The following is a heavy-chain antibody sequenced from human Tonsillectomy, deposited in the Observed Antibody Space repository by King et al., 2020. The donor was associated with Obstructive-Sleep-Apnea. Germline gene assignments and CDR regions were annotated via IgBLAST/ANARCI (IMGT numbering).Heavy chain of an antibody. CDR2: IYYSGST. CDR3: ARLGDYGDYVFDY. D-gene: IGHD4-17*01. CDR1: GVSISSSIYY. V-gene: IGHV4-39*07. Sequence: QLQESGPGLVKPSETLSLTCTVSGVSISSSIYYWGWIRQPPGEGLEWIGSIYYSGSTYYNPSLKSRVTISVDTSKNQFSLKLSSVTAADTAVYYCARLGDYGDYVFDYWGQGTLVTVSS. J-gene: IGHJ4*02.